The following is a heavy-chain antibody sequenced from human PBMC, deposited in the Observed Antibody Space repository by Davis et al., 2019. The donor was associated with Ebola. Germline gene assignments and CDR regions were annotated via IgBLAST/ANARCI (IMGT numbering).Heavy chain of an antibody. CDR2: ISASGDLT. V-gene: IGHV3-23*01. J-gene: IGHJ4*02. D-gene: IGHD2-15*01. Sequence: GESLKISCFASGFTFKEYDMSWVRQAAGKGLEWVSGISASGDLTYYADAVRGRFTISRDNSKNTLYLQMNSLKTEDTAVYYCALLGYTFLAYWGQGTLVTVSS. CDR3: ALLGYTFLAY. CDR1: GFTFKEYD.